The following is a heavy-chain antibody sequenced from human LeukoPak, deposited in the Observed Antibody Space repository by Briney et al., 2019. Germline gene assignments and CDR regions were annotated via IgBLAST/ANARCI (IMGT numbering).Heavy chain of an antibody. CDR2: ISAFNGNT. CDR3: AGSHYYDSSGYQTPGPNFDY. CDR1: GYTFTSYG. V-gene: IGHV1-18*01. J-gene: IGHJ4*02. D-gene: IGHD3-22*01. Sequence: GASEKVSCKASGYTFTSYGISWVRQAPGQGLEWMGWISAFNGNTNYAQKLQGRVTMTTDTSTSTAYMELRSLRSDDTAVYYCAGSHYYDSSGYQTPGPNFDYWGQGTLVT.